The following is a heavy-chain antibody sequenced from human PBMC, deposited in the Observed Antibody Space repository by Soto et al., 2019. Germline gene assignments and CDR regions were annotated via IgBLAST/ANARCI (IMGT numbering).Heavy chain of an antibody. V-gene: IGHV2-26*01. Sequence: QVTLKESGPVLVKPTETLTLRCTVSGLSITDSEMGVSWIRQPPGQPLEWLAHIDSSGEKSYRTFLKSRLAISKDTSKSQIVLTMTNMDPADTATYYCARRHLAVAVSTWFDPWGQGIPVNVSS. J-gene: IGHJ5*02. CDR3: ARRHLAVAVSTWFDP. D-gene: IGHD2-2*01. CDR1: GLSITDSEMG. CDR2: IDSSGEK.